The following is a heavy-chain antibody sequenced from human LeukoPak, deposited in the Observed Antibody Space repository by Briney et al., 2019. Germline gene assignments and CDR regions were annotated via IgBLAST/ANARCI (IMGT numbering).Heavy chain of an antibody. D-gene: IGHD2-2*01. CDR3: AKESLVVPAAMLNY. CDR2: NSGSGGST. Sequence: GGSLRLSCAASGFTFSSYAMSWVRQAPGKGLEWVSANSGSGGSTYYADSVKGRFTISRDNSKNTLYLQMNSLRAEDTAVYYCAKESLVVPAAMLNYWGQGTLVTVSS. J-gene: IGHJ4*02. CDR1: GFTFSSYA. V-gene: IGHV3-23*01.